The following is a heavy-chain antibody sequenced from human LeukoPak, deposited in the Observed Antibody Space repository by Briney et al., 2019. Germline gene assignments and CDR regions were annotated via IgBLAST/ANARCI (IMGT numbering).Heavy chain of an antibody. V-gene: IGHV3-23*01. Sequence: GGSLRLSCAASGFTFSSYAMSWVRQAPGKGLEWVSGNSGSGGSTYYADSVKGRFTISRDNSRNTPYLQMNSPRAEDTAVYYCAILPGYSSGWYEVNYWGQGTLVTVSS. CDR2: NSGSGGST. CDR1: GFTFSSYA. D-gene: IGHD6-13*01. J-gene: IGHJ4*02. CDR3: AILPGYSSGWYEVNY.